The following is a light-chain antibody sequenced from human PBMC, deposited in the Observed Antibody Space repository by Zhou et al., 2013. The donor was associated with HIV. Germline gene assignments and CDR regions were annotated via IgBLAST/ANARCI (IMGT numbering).Light chain of an antibody. Sequence: DIQMTQSPSSLSASVGDRVTITCRTSQSISSYLNWYQQKPGKAPKVLIYGASSLQSGVPSRFSGSGSGTDFTLTISSLQPEDFATYYCQESYSTPMYTFGQGTEAGDQT. J-gene: IGKJ2*01. CDR2: GAS. V-gene: IGKV1-39*01. CDR3: QESYSTPMYT. CDR1: QSISSY.